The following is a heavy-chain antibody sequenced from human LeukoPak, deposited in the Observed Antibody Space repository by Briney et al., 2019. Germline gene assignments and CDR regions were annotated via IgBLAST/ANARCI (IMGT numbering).Heavy chain of an antibody. V-gene: IGHV4-39*07. Sequence: SETLSLTCTVSGGSISSSSYYCGWIRQPPGKGLEWIGRIYYSGSTYYNPSLKSRVTISVDTSKNQFSLKLSSVTAADTAVYYCARDPAMVRGVPLDYWGQGTLVTVSS. CDR1: GGSISSSSYY. CDR2: IYYSGST. J-gene: IGHJ4*02. D-gene: IGHD3-10*01. CDR3: ARDPAMVRGVPLDY.